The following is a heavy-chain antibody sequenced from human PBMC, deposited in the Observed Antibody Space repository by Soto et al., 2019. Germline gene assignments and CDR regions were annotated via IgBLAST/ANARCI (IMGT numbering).Heavy chain of an antibody. D-gene: IGHD3-3*01. Sequence: GASVKVSCKASGGTFSSYAISWVRQAPGQGLEWMGGIIPIFGTANYAQKFQGRVTITADESTSTAYMELSSLRSEDTAVYYCARAYFWSGYYNKPPDYYYYGMDVWGQGTTVTVSS. CDR1: GGTFSSYA. CDR3: ARAYFWSGYYNKPPDYYYYGMDV. CDR2: IIPIFGTA. J-gene: IGHJ6*02. V-gene: IGHV1-69*13.